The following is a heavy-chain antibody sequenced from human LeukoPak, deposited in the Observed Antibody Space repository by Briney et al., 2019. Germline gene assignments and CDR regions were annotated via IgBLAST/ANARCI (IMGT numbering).Heavy chain of an antibody. J-gene: IGHJ4*02. CDR3: ARSGAAMFWAFDY. CDR2: ISYDGSNK. D-gene: IGHD2-2*01. V-gene: IGHV3-30*01. CDR1: GFTFSSYA. Sequence: GRSLRLSCAASGFTFSSYAMHWVRQAPGKGLEWVAVISYDGSNKYYADSVKGRFTISRDNSKNTLYLQMNSLRAEDTAVYYCARSGAAMFWAFDYWGQGTLVTVSS.